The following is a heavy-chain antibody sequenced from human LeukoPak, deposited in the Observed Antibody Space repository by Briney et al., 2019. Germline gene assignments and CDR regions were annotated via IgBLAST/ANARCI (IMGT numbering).Heavy chain of an antibody. D-gene: IGHD2-15*01. Sequence: PGGSLRLSCAGSGFTFSRHGMNWVRQAPGKGLEWVSGISPSGDITYYADSVKGRFSISRDNSKNTVFLQMNSLRAEDTAVYYCARYIGWWNDYWGQGTLVTVSS. J-gene: IGHJ4*02. CDR2: ISPSGDIT. V-gene: IGHV3-23*01. CDR3: ARYIGWWNDY. CDR1: GFTFSRHG.